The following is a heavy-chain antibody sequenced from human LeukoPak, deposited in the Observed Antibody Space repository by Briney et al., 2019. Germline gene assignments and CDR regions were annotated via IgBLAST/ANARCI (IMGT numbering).Heavy chain of an antibody. V-gene: IGHV1-69*04. J-gene: IGHJ4*02. Sequence: ASVKVSCKASGGTFSSYAINWVRQAPGQGLEWMGRIIPILGIANYAQKFQGRVTITADKSTSTAYMELSSLRSEDTAVYYCARETTNDFWSGYLDYWGQGTLVTVSS. CDR2: IIPILGIA. CDR1: GGTFSSYA. CDR3: ARETTNDFWSGYLDY. D-gene: IGHD3-3*01.